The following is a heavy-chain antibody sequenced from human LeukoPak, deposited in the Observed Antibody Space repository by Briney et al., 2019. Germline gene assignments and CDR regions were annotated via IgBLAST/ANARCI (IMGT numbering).Heavy chain of an antibody. J-gene: IGHJ5*02. CDR3: ARDQGALPQNPITMVRGVITPRWFDP. D-gene: IGHD3-10*01. Sequence: ASVKVSCKASGYTFTSYAMNWVRQAPGQGLEWMGWINTNTGNPTYAQGFTGRFVFSLDTSVSTAYLQISSLKAEDTAVYYCARDQGALPQNPITMVRGVITPRWFDPWGQGTLVTVSS. CDR1: GYTFTSYA. V-gene: IGHV7-4-1*02. CDR2: INTNTGNP.